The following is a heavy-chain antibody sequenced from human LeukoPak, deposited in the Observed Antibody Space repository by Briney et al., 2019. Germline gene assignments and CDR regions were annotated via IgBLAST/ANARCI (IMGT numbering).Heavy chain of an antibody. J-gene: IGHJ6*03. CDR1: GGSFSGYY. Sequence: PSETLSLTCAVYGGSFSGYYWSWIRQPPGKGLEWIGEINHSGSTNCNPSLKSRVTISVDTSKNQFSLKLSSVTAADTAVYYCARHRVYNYGSGPNYYYYYMDVWGKGTTVTVSS. CDR2: INHSGST. V-gene: IGHV4-34*01. CDR3: ARHRVYNYGSGPNYYYYYMDV. D-gene: IGHD3-10*01.